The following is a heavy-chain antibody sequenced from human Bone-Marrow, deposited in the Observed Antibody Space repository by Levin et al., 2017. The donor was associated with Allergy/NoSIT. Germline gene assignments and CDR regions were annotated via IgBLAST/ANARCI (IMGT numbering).Heavy chain of an antibody. D-gene: IGHD3-22*01. CDR1: GGSVTSYH. V-gene: IGHV4-59*02. J-gene: IGHJ3*01. CDR3: ARAGHAYDRSGYWDAFGL. Sequence: SETLSLTCTVSGGSVTSYHWSWIRQPPGRGLEWIGYIYYNGNTDYNPSLKSRVTISLDTARYQISLELRSVTAADTAVYYCARAGHAYDRSGYWDAFGLWGQGTRINVSS. CDR2: IYYNGNT.